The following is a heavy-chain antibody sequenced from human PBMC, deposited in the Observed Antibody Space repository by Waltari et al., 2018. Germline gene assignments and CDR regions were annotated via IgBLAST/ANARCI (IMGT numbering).Heavy chain of an antibody. CDR2: IYHSGST. CDR1: GYSISSGYY. J-gene: IGHJ4*02. CDR3: ATVPNHSGYDWDY. V-gene: IGHV4-38-2*01. Sequence: QVQLQESGPGLVKPSETLSLTCAVSGYSISSGYYWGWIRQPPGKGLEWIGSIYHSGSTYYNPSLMSRGTISVDTSKNQFSLKLSSVTAADTAVYYCATVPNHSGYDWDYWGQGTLVTVSS. D-gene: IGHD5-12*01.